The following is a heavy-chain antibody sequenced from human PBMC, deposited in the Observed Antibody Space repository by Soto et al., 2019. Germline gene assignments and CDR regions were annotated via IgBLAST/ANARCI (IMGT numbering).Heavy chain of an antibody. V-gene: IGHV4-59*01. CDR2: IYYSGST. J-gene: IGHJ6*03. CDR3: ARGIDYDFWSGYYTGYYYYYMDV. D-gene: IGHD3-3*01. Sequence: SETLSLTCTVSGGSISSYYWSWIRQPPGKGLEWIGYIYYSGSTNYNPSLKSRVTISVDTSKNQFSLKLSSVTAADTAVYYCARGIDYDFWSGYYTGYYYYYMDVWGKGTTVTVS. CDR1: GGSISSYY.